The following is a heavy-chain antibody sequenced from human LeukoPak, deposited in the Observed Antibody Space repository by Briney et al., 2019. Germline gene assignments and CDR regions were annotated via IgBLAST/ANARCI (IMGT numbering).Heavy chain of an antibody. CDR3: AGLVGRYSSGLYYYYFDY. Sequence: PSETLSLTCTVSGDSINSLDLWSWVRQPPGKGLEWIGEMYLSGTTHSNPSVKSRITISIDKSKNQFFLNLSSVTAADTAVYYCAGLVGRYSSGLYYYYFDYWGQGTLVTVSS. D-gene: IGHD3-22*01. CDR1: GDSINSLDL. CDR2: MYLSGTT. V-gene: IGHV4-4*02. J-gene: IGHJ4*02.